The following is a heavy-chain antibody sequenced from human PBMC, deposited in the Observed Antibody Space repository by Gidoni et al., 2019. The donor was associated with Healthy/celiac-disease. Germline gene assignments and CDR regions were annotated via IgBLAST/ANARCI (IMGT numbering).Heavy chain of an antibody. CDR3: ARDQDSSSWDTFDY. CDR1: GGTSSSYA. Sequence: QVQLVQSGADAKQPGSSAKVSCKASGGTSSSYAISWVRQAPGQGLEWMGGIIPIFGAASYAQKFQGRVTITADESTSTAYMELSSLRSEDTAVYYCARDQDSSSWDTFDYWGQGTLVTVSS. CDR2: IIPIFGAA. V-gene: IGHV1-69*01. D-gene: IGHD6-13*01. J-gene: IGHJ4*02.